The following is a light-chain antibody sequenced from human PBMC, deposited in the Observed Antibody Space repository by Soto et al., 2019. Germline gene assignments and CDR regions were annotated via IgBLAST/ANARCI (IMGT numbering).Light chain of an antibody. CDR3: QQYYSYPWT. CDR1: QSISSW. Sequence: DIQMTQSPSTLSASVGDRVTITCRASQSISSWLAWYQQKPGKAPKLLIYNASRLESGVPSRFSGSGSGTEFTLTISSLQPDDFATYYCQQYYSYPWTFGQGTKVEIK. CDR2: NAS. V-gene: IGKV1-5*03. J-gene: IGKJ1*01.